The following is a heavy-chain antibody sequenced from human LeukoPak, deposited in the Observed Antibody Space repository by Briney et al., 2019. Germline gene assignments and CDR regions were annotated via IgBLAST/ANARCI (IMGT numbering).Heavy chain of an antibody. CDR2: ISYDGSNK. CDR3: ARDQIAAAAKGGSLYYYYGMDV. J-gene: IGHJ6*02. CDR1: GFTFSSYA. V-gene: IGHV3-30-3*01. D-gene: IGHD6-13*01. Sequence: PGRSLRLSCTASGFTFSSYAMHWVRQAPGKGLEWVAVISYDGSNKYYADSVKGRFTISRDNSKNTLYLQMNSLRAEDTAVYYCARDQIAAAAKGGSLYYYYGMDVWGQGTTVTVSS.